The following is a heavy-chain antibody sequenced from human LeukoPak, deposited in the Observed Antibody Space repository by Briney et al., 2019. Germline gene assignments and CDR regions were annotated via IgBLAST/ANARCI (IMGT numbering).Heavy chain of an antibody. Sequence: PGGSLRLSCAASGFTFSSYSMNWVRQAPGKGLEWVSSISSSSSYIYYADSVKGRFTISRDNAKNSLYLQMDSLRAEDTGVYFCARTDDFWSGYSDYWGQGTLVTVSS. CDR3: ARTDDFWSGYSDY. J-gene: IGHJ4*02. CDR2: ISSSSSYI. D-gene: IGHD3-3*01. V-gene: IGHV3-21*01. CDR1: GFTFSSYS.